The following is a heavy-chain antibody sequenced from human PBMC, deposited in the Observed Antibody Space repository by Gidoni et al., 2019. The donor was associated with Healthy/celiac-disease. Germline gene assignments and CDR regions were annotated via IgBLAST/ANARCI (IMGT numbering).Heavy chain of an antibody. Sequence: EVQLLESGGGLVQPGGSPRLSCAASGFTVSSYAMSWVRQAPGKGLEWVSAISGSGGSTYYADSVKGRFTISRDNSKDTLYLQMNSLRAEDTAVYYCAKDLTLTYYDILTGYCPVDYWGQGTLVTVSS. D-gene: IGHD3-9*01. V-gene: IGHV3-23*01. CDR2: ISGSGGST. CDR3: AKDLTLTYYDILTGYCPVDY. CDR1: GFTVSSYA. J-gene: IGHJ4*02.